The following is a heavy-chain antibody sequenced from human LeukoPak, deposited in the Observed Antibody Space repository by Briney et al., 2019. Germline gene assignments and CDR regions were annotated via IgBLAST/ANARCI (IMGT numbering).Heavy chain of an antibody. Sequence: ASVKVSCKASGYTFTSYDINWVRQATGQGLEWMGWMNPNSGNTGYAQKFQGRVTITRNTSISTAYMELSSLRSEDTAVYYCARALLVVVPAANWFDPWGPGALVTVSS. CDR1: GYTFTSYD. J-gene: IGHJ5*02. CDR2: MNPNSGNT. D-gene: IGHD2-2*01. V-gene: IGHV1-8*03. CDR3: ARALLVVVPAANWFDP.